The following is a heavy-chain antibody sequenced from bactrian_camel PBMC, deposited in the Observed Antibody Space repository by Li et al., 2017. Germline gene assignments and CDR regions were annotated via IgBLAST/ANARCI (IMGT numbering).Heavy chain of an antibody. CDR1: GFTFDDSS. CDR2: DSSDGNT. D-gene: IGHD3*01. J-gene: IGHJ4*01. V-gene: IGHV3S55*01. CDR3: AADHSWHRCPPRQYGYSF. Sequence: VQLVESGGGSVQAGGSLRLSCTASGFTFDDSSMGWYRQVPGNACELVSADSSDGNTYYADSVKGRFTISQDNAANALYLQMNNLKPEDTGVYYCAADHSWHRCPPRQYGYSFWGRGTQVTVS.